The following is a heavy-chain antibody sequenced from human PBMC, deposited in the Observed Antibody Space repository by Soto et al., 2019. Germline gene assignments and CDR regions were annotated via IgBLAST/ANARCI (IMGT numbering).Heavy chain of an antibody. V-gene: IGHV5-51*01. CDR3: ARQRIAVILSFNYGMDV. J-gene: IGHJ6*02. D-gene: IGHD6-19*01. CDR2: IYPGDSDT. CDR1: GYSFTNYW. Sequence: PGASLKISCKGSGYSFTNYWIGWVRQMPGKGLEWMGIIYPGDSDTRYSPSFQGQVIISADKSISTAYLQWSSLKASDTAMYYCARQRIAVILSFNYGMDVWGQGTTVTVSS.